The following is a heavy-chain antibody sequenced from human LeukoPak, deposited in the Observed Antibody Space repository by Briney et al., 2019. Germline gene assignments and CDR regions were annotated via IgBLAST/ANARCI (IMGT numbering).Heavy chain of an antibody. V-gene: IGHV1-46*01. J-gene: IGHJ4*02. CDR1: GYTFTSYD. CDR2: INPSGGST. Sequence: ASVKVSCKASGYTFTSYDINWVRQATGQGLEWMGIINPSGGSTSYAQKFQGRVTMTRDTSTSTVYMELSSLRSEDTAVYYCARDAVSSSWYFDYWGQGTLVTVSS. CDR3: ARDAVSSSWYFDY. D-gene: IGHD6-13*01.